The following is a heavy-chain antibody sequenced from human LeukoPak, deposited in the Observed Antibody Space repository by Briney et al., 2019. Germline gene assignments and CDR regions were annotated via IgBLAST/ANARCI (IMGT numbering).Heavy chain of an antibody. D-gene: IGHD2-15*01. CDR2: ISGSGGST. CDR1: GFTFSSYA. J-gene: IGHJ3*02. CDR3: AKSPRYCSGGSCYASPGDAFDI. V-gene: IGHV3-23*01. Sequence: PGGSLRLSCAASGFTFSSYAMSWVRQAPGKGLEWVSAISGSGGSTYYADSVKGRFTVSRDNSKNTLYLQMNSLRAEDTAVYYCAKSPRYCSGGSCYASPGDAFDIWGQGTMVTVSS.